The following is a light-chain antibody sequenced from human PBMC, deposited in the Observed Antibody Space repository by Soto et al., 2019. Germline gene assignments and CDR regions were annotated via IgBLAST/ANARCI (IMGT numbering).Light chain of an antibody. CDR2: LDSDGSH. CDR1: SGHSSYA. CDR3: QAWVTGFRV. V-gene: IGLV4-69*01. J-gene: IGLJ3*02. Sequence: QSVLTQSPSASASLGASAKLTCTLSSGHSSYAIAWHQQLPEKGPRFLMKLDSDGSHSKGDGFPDRFSGSTSGAERYLTISSLQSEDEADYYCQAWVTGFRVFGGGTKLTVL.